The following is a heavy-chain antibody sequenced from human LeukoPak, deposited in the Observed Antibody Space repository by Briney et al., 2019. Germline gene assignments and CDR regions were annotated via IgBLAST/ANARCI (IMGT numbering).Heavy chain of an antibody. J-gene: IGHJ6*03. V-gene: IGHV1-18*01. Sequence: ASVKVSCKASGYTFTSYGISWVRQAPGQGLEWMGWISAYNGNTNYAQKLQGRVTITRNTSISTAYMELSSLRSEDTAVYYCAREGRGYCSGGSCYPGYYYYMDVWGKGTTVTVSS. CDR1: GYTFTSYG. CDR2: ISAYNGNT. D-gene: IGHD2-15*01. CDR3: AREGRGYCSGGSCYPGYYYYMDV.